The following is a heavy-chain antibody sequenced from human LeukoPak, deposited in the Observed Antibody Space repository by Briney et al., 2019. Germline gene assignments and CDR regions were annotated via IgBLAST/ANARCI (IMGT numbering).Heavy chain of an antibody. J-gene: IGHJ4*02. CDR3: AKDLEFMVRGVISDY. CDR2: IRYDGSEK. Sequence: PGGSLRLSCAASGFTFSSYGMHWVRQAPGKGLEWVTFIRYDGSEKYNADSVKGRFTISRDDSKNTLYLQMNSLRAEDTAVYYCAKDLEFMVRGVISDYWGQGTLVTVSS. CDR1: GFTFSSYG. D-gene: IGHD3-10*01. V-gene: IGHV3-30*02.